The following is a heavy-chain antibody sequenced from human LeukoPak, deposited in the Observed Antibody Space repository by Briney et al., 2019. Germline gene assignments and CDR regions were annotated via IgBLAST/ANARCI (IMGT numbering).Heavy chain of an antibody. Sequence: SVKVSCKASGGSFSSYTISWVRQAPGQGLEWVGGIIPIPGTTDYAQKFQGRVTITADEATNTAYVDLNSLRSEDTAVYYCVRGYSIGWYSGPYWNFDLWGRGTLVTVSS. CDR1: GGSFSSYT. D-gene: IGHD6-19*01. V-gene: IGHV1-69*13. CDR3: VRGYSIGWYSGPYWNFDL. CDR2: IIPIPGTT. J-gene: IGHJ2*01.